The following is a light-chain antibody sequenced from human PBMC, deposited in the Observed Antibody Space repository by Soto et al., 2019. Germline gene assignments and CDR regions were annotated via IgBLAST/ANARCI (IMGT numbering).Light chain of an antibody. CDR1: SSDVGGYNY. CDR2: DVT. Sequence: QSALTQLASVSGSPGQSIAISCTGTSSDVGGYNYVSWYQQHPGKAPKLMIHDVTNRPSGVSNRFSGSKSGNTASLTISGLQTEDEADYYCSSYTSSDTYVFGTGTKVTVL. V-gene: IGLV2-14*01. CDR3: SSYTSSDTYV. J-gene: IGLJ1*01.